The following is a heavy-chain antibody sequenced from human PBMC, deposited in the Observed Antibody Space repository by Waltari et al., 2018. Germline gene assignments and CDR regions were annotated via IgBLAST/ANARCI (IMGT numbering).Heavy chain of an antibody. V-gene: IGHV3-30*04. CDR2: ISYDGSNK. D-gene: IGHD3-10*01. Sequence: QVQLVESGGGVVQPGRSLRLSCAASGFTFSSYAMHWVRQAPGKGLEWVAVISYDGSNKYYADSVKGRFTISRDNSKNTLYLQMNSLRAEDTAVYYCAREQLGSGSYYTPLGYWGQGTLVTVSS. J-gene: IGHJ4*02. CDR1: GFTFSSYA. CDR3: AREQLGSGSYYTPLGY.